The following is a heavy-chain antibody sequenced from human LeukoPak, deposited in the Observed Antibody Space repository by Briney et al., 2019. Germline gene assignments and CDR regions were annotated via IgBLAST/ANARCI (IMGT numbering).Heavy chain of an antibody. J-gene: IGHJ3*02. CDR1: GFTFSYYW. CDR3: ARVSGGAFDI. D-gene: IGHD2-15*01. Sequence: PGGSLRLSCAASGFTFSYYWMHWVRQAPAKGLVWVSRIGSDGSSTNYADSVKGRFTISRDNTKSTVYLQMISLRAEDTAVYCGARVSGGAFDIWGQGTLVTVSS. V-gene: IGHV3-74*01. CDR2: IGSDGSST.